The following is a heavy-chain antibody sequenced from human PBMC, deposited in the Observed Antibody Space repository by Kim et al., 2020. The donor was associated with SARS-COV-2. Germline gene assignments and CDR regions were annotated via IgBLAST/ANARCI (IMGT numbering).Heavy chain of an antibody. J-gene: IGHJ6*03. V-gene: IGHV3-66*01. CDR3: ARDSYYDFWSGYGDYYYYYMDV. Sequence: GGSLRLSCAASGFTVSSNYMSWVRQAPGKGLEWVSVIYSGGSTYYADSVKGRFTISRDNSKNTLYLQMNSLRAEDTAVYYCARDSYYDFWSGYGDYYYYYMDVWGKGTTVTVFS. D-gene: IGHD3-3*01. CDR2: IYSGGST. CDR1: GFTVSSNY.